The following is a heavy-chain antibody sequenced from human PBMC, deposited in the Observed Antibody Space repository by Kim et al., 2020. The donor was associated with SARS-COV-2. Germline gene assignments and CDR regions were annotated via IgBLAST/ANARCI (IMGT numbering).Heavy chain of an antibody. CDR1: GFTFSSYW. CDR3: ARDFRSSGWSNLVYYYYYGMDV. V-gene: IGHV3-7*03. CDR2: IKQDGSEK. Sequence: GGSLRLSCAASGFTFSSYWMSWVRQAPGKGLEWVANIKQDGSEKYYVDSVKGRFTISRDNAKNSLYLQMNSLRAEDTAVYYCARDFRSSGWSNLVYYYYYGMDVWGQGTTVTVSS. D-gene: IGHD6-19*01. J-gene: IGHJ6*02.